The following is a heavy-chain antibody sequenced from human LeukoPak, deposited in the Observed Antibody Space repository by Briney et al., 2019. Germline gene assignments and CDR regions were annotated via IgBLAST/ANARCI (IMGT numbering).Heavy chain of an antibody. J-gene: IGHJ6*02. V-gene: IGHV4-39*07. Sequence: SETLSLTCTVSGGSISTSSYNWGWIRQPPGKGLEWIGSIYYSGSTNYNPSLKSRVTISVDTSKNQFSLKLSSVTAADTAVYYCARDSGRGYDFQTAGYYYGMDVWGQGTTVTVSS. CDR2: IYYSGST. CDR3: ARDSGRGYDFQTAGYYYGMDV. CDR1: GGSISTSSYN. D-gene: IGHD5-12*01.